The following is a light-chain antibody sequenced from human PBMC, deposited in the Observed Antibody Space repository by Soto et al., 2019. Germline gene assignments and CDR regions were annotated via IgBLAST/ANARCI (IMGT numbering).Light chain of an antibody. V-gene: IGLV3-21*04. CDR1: NIGSRS. CDR3: QVWDSSDDHLV. Sequence: YELTQPPSVSVAPGKTARITCGGNNIGSRSVNWYLQRPGQAPVLVIYYDSDRPSGIPERFSGSNSGNTATLTISRVDAGDEADYYCQVWDSSDDHLVFGGGTQLTVL. J-gene: IGLJ2*01. CDR2: YDS.